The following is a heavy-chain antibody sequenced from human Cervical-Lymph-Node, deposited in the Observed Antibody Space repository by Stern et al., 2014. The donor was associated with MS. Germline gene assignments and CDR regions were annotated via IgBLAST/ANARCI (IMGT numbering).Heavy chain of an antibody. Sequence: DQLVESGPGLVKHSETLSLRCSVSGGSISPNYWSWVRQAPWKGLEWLGHVYHTGRTDYTPSLKTRVPISVDLAKNPFSLNLTSVTAADTAIYFCTRKGVAVRDAFDVWGQGTMAIVSS. CDR2: VYHTGRT. J-gene: IGHJ3*01. D-gene: IGHD6-19*01. CDR3: TRKGVAVRDAFDV. V-gene: IGHV4-59*12. CDR1: GGSISPNY.